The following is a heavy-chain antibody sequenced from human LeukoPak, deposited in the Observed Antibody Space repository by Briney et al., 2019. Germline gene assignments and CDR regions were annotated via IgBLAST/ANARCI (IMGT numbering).Heavy chain of an antibody. J-gene: IGHJ4*02. CDR3: AREEKGAGFDY. D-gene: IGHD1-26*01. V-gene: IGHV1-8*01. CDR1: GYTFTSYD. Sequence: ASVKVSCKASGYTFTSYDINWVRQATGQGLEWTGWMNPNSGNTGYAQKFQGRVTMTRNTSISTAYMELSSLRSEDMAVYYCAREEKGAGFDYWGQGTLVTVSS. CDR2: MNPNSGNT.